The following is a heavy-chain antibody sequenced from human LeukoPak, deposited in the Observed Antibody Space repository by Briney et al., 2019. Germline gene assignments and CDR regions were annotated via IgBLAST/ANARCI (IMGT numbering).Heavy chain of an antibody. CDR3: ARAVAATSPRTNWFDP. J-gene: IGHJ5*02. CDR2: IYYSGST. V-gene: IGHV4-39*01. CDR1: GGSISSSSYY. D-gene: IGHD2-15*01. Sequence: PSETLSLTSTVSGGSISSSSYYWGWIREPPGKGLEWIGSIYYSGSTYYNPSLKSRVTISVDTSKNQFSLKLSSVTAADTAVYYCARAVAATSPRTNWFDPWGQGTLVTVSS.